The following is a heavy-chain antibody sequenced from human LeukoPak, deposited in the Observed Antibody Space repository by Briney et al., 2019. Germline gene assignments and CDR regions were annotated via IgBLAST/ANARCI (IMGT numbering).Heavy chain of an antibody. Sequence: GGSLRLSCAASGFTFSDYYMSWIRQAPGKGLEWVSYISSSGSTIYYADSVKGRLTISRDNAKNSLYLQMNSLRAEDTAVYYCARDIGRSGYFHPLRSAAYYFDYWGQGTLVTVSS. J-gene: IGHJ4*02. V-gene: IGHV3-11*01. CDR2: ISSSGSTI. CDR3: ARDIGRSGYFHPLRSAAYYFDY. CDR1: GFTFSDYY. D-gene: IGHD3-22*01.